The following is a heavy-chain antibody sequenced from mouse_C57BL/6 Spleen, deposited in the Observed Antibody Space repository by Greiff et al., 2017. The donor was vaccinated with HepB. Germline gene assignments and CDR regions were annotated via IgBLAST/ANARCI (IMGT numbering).Heavy chain of an antibody. CDR3: ARFGYDGEGGYFDV. J-gene: IGHJ1*03. CDR2: INPSNGGT. V-gene: IGHV1-53*01. CDR1: GYTFTSYW. D-gene: IGHD2-2*01. Sequence: QVQLQQPGTELVKPGASVKLSCKASGYTFTSYWMHWVKQRPGQGLEWIGNINPSNGGTNYNEKFKSKATLTVDKSSSTADMQLSSLTSEDSAVYYCARFGYDGEGGYFDVWGTGTTVTVSS.